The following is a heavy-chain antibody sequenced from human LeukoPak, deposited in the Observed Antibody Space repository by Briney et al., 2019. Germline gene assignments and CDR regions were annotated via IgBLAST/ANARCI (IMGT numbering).Heavy chain of an antibody. CDR1: GYTFSGYY. D-gene: IGHD2-21*02. V-gene: IGHV1-2*02. J-gene: IGHJ4*02. CDR2: ISPSTGGT. Sequence: GASVTVSCKASGYTFSGYYIHWVRQAPGQGLGWMGWISPSTGGTNYAQKFQGRVIMTRDTSIATAYMELRRLRSDDTAVYFCASPKYGDFYFDYWGQGTLVTVAS. CDR3: ASPKYGDFYFDY.